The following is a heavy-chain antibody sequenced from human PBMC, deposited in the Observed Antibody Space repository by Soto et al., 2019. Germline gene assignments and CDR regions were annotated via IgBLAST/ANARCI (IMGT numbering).Heavy chain of an antibody. V-gene: IGHV3-30*18. CDR1: VFTFSSYG. Sequence: HPGGDLRLSSAASVFTFSSYGMHWVLQAPGKGMEWVAVISYDGSNKYYADSVKGRFTISRDNSKNTLYLQMNSLRAEDTAIYYCAKWRSTKNIDTRGQENLLTISS. CDR2: ISYDGSNK. J-gene: IGHJ4*02. D-gene: IGHD3-3*01. CDR3: AKWRSTKNIDT.